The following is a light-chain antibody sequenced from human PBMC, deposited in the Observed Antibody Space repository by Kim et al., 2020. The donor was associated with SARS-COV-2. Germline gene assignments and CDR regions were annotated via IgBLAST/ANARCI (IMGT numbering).Light chain of an antibody. J-gene: IGLJ3*02. CDR3: NSQDSRDNHLV. V-gene: IGLV3-19*01. CDR2: GKN. Sequence: SSELTQDPAVSVALGQTVRITCQGDSLRSYYASWYQQKPGQAPVLAISGKNNRPSGMPDRFSGSRAGKTASLTITGAQLEYKADYYCNSQDSRDNHLVFGEGTKLTVL. CDR1: SLRSYY.